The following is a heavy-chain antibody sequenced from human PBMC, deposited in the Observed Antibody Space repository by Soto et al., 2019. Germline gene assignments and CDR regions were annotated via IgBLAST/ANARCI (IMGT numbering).Heavy chain of an antibody. V-gene: IGHV3-7*01. CDR2: IKQDGSEK. CDR3: ARALTLTYYYDSSGSYYFDY. D-gene: IGHD3-22*01. Sequence: ESGGGLVQPGGSLRLSCAASGFTFSSYWMSWVRQAPGKGLEWVANIKQDGSEKYYVDSVKGRFTISRDNAKNSLYLQMNSLRAEDTAVYYCARALTLTYYYDSSGSYYFDYWGQGTLVTVSS. CDR1: GFTFSSYW. J-gene: IGHJ4*02.